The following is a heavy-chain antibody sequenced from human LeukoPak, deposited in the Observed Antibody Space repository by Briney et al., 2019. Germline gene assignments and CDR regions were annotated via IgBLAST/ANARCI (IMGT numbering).Heavy chain of an antibody. D-gene: IGHD6-19*01. CDR3: ARSASIAVAGPPFDY. V-gene: IGHV1-18*01. J-gene: IGHJ4*02. Sequence: GASVKVSCKASGYTFTSCGISWVRRAPGQGLERMGWISAYNGNTNYAQKLQGRVTTTTDTSTSTAYMELRSLRSDDTAVSYCARSASIAVAGPPFDYWGQGTLVTVSS. CDR2: ISAYNGNT. CDR1: GYTFTSCG.